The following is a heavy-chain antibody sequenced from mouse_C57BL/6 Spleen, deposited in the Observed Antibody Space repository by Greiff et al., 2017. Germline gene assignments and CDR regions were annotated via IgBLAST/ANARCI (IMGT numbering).Heavy chain of an antibody. Sequence: VQLQQSGAELARPGASVKLSCKASGYTFTSYGMRWVKQRTGQGLEWIGEIYPSSGNTYYNEKFKGKATLTVDKSSSTAYMQLRSLTSEDSAVYFCAKGWIYYDNEKNWFDYWGQGTTVTVSS. CDR3: AKGWIYYDNEKNWFDY. CDR1: GYTFTSYG. V-gene: IGHV1-81*01. D-gene: IGHD2-4*01. CDR2: IYPSSGNT. J-gene: IGHJ2*01.